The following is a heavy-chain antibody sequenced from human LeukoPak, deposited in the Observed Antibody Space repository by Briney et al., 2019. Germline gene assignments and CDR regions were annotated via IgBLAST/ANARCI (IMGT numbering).Heavy chain of an antibody. CDR1: GFTFSNYD. CDR2: LWHDGSNR. Sequence: PGGSLRLSCAASGFTFSNYDMHWVRQAPGKGLEWVAILWHDGSNRYYADSVKGRFTISRDYSKNTLYLQMNSLRAEDTAVYYCARAEVNDSDPQLDYWGQGTMVTVSS. D-gene: IGHD1-1*01. V-gene: IGHV3-33*01. J-gene: IGHJ4*02. CDR3: ARAEVNDSDPQLDY.